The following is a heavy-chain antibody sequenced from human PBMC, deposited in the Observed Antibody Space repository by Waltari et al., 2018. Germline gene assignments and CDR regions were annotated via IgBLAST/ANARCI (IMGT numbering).Heavy chain of an antibody. D-gene: IGHD6-13*01. CDR3: ARRPPSRTWYFDL. CDR1: GGSISSSSYY. Sequence: QLQLQESGPGLVKPSETLSLTCTVSGGSISSSSYYWGWIRQPPGKGLEWIGSSYYSGITYSNPSLKSRVTISVDTSKNQFSLKLSSVTAADTAVYYCARRPPSRTWYFDLWGRGTLVTVSS. V-gene: IGHV4-39*01. CDR2: SYYSGIT. J-gene: IGHJ2*01.